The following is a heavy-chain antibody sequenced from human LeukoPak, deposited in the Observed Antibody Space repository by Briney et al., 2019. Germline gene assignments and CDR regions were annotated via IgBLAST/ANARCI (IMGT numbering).Heavy chain of an antibody. V-gene: IGHV3-53*01. CDR1: GFTFDDYG. D-gene: IGHD4-23*01. Sequence: GGSLRLSCAASGFTFDDYGMSWVRQAPGKGLEWVSVIYSGGSTYYADSVKGRFTISRDNSKNTLFLQMNSLRAEDTAEYYCARGDDYGGAWYYFDYWGQGTLVTVSS. J-gene: IGHJ4*02. CDR3: ARGDDYGGAWYYFDY. CDR2: IYSGGST.